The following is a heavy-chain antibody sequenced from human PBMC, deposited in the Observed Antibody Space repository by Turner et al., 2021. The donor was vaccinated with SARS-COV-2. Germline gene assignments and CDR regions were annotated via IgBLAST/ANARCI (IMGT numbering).Heavy chain of an antibody. D-gene: IGHD3-22*01. Sequence: VQLVESGGGVVQPGRSLRLSCPASGFTFSTYGMNWVRQAPGKGLEWVALISYDGSNKYYADAVKGRFTISRDNSKNTLYLQMNSLRAEDTAVYYCAKTIGSYYDSSGYYQYFDYWGQGTLVTVSS. CDR2: ISYDGSNK. CDR3: AKTIGSYYDSSGYYQYFDY. CDR1: GFTFSTYG. J-gene: IGHJ4*02. V-gene: IGHV3-30*18.